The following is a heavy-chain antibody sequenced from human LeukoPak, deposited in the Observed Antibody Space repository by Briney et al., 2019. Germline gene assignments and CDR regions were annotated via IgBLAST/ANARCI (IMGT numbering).Heavy chain of an antibody. D-gene: IGHD5-18*01. CDR1: GGSISNYY. CDR3: ARLRYSYGHIDY. CDR2: IYYSGST. Sequence: SETLSLTCTVSGGSISNYYWNWLRQPPGKGREWIGYIYYSGSTNYNPSLQSRVTISVDTSKNQFSLKLSSVTAADTAVYYCARLRYSYGHIDYWGQGTLVTVSS. V-gene: IGHV4-59*01. J-gene: IGHJ4*02.